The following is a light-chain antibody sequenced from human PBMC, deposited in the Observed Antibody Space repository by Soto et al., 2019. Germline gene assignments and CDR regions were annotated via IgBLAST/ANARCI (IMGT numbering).Light chain of an antibody. CDR3: QQSYSSLVHN. CDR2: GAS. V-gene: IGKV3-20*01. Sequence: EIVLTQSPGTLSLSPGERATLSCRASQSVSSSYLAWYQQKPGQAPRLLIYGASSRATGIPDRFSGSGSGTDFTLTISRLEPEDAATYYCQQSYSSLVHNFGPGTKLEIK. J-gene: IGKJ2*01. CDR1: QSVSSSY.